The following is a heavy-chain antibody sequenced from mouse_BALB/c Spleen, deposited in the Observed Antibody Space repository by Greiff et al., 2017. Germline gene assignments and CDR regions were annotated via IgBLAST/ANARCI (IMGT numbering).Heavy chain of an antibody. Sequence: VKLQESGAELARPGASVKLSCKASGYTFTSYWMHWVKQRPGQGLEWIGEINPSNGRTNYNEKFKSKATLTVDKSSSTAYMQLSSLTSEDSAVYYCARYRVLGSRMDYWGQGTSVTVSS. CDR2: INPSNGRT. CDR3: ARYRVLGSRMDY. V-gene: IGHV1S81*02. CDR1: GYTFTSYW. J-gene: IGHJ4*01. D-gene: IGHD2-14*01.